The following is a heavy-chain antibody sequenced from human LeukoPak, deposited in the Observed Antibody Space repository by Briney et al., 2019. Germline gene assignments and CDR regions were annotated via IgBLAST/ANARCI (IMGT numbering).Heavy chain of an antibody. D-gene: IGHD2-2*01. CDR2: INHSGST. J-gene: IGHJ4*02. CDR1: GGSFSGYY. CDR3: ARVGYCSSTSCWGDFDY. V-gene: IGHV4-34*01. Sequence: SETLSLTCAVYGGSFSGYYWSWIRQPPGKGLEWIGEINHSGSTNYNPSLKSRVTISVDTSKNQFSLKLSSVTAADTAVYYCARVGYCSSTSCWGDFDYWGQGALVTVSS.